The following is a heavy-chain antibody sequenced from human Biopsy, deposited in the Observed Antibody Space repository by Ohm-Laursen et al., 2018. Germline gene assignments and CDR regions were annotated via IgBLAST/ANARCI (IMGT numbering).Heavy chain of an antibody. Sequence: ASVKVSCKASGGPFNNHAFSWVRQAPGQGLEWLGRIVPILGTVNYAQRFQGRVALTADRSTGTAYMELNRLISDDTAVYYCATDADGYYTEFDFWGQGTLITVSS. CDR2: IVPILGTV. V-gene: IGHV1-69*04. CDR1: GGPFNNHA. D-gene: IGHD5-24*01. CDR3: ATDADGYYTEFDF. J-gene: IGHJ4*02.